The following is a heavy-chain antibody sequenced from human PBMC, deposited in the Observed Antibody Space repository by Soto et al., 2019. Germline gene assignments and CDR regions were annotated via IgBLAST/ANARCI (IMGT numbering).Heavy chain of an antibody. CDR3: ENHGGNSLALDS. CDR1: GFNFDNYW. CDR2: ISPDGKTT. D-gene: IGHD4-17*01. Sequence: GGSLRLSCQGTGFNFDNYWMYWVRQAPGKGLEWVAHISPDGKTTNYAGSVRGRFTISRDNAKNTFFLQLNSLRAEDTAVFYCENHGGNSLALDSWGPGTLVTVSS. V-gene: IGHV3-74*01. J-gene: IGHJ4*02.